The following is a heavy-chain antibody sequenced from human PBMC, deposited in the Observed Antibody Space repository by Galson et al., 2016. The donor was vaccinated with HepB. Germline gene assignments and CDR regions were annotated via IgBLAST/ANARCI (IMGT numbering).Heavy chain of an antibody. Sequence: SVKVSCKAPGYTFTTYAMYWVRQAPGQRLEWMGWINAANGDTKYSQKLQGRGTITWDTSANTAYMELSSLRSEDTAVYYCARGHIVATVDYYYCGLDVWGQGTTVTVSS. J-gene: IGHJ6*02. D-gene: IGHD5-12*01. CDR3: ARGHIVATVDYYYCGLDV. CDR1: GYTFTTYA. V-gene: IGHV1-3*01. CDR2: INAANGDT.